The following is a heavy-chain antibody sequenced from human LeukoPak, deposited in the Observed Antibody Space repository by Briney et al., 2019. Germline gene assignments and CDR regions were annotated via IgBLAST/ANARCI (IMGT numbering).Heavy chain of an antibody. CDR3: ARELLSDDGAFDI. J-gene: IGHJ3*02. CDR2: ISSSSSYI. Sequence: GGSLRLSCAASEFTFTSYTMNWVRQAPGKVLEWVSSISSSSSYIYYADSVKGRFTISRDNAKNSLYLQMNSLRAEDTAVYYCARELLSDDGAFDIWGQGTMVTVSS. CDR1: EFTFTSYT. D-gene: IGHD2-8*01. V-gene: IGHV3-21*04.